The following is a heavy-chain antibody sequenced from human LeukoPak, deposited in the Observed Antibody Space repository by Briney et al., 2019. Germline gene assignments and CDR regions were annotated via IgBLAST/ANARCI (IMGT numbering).Heavy chain of an antibody. D-gene: IGHD2-8*01. J-gene: IGHJ3*02. Sequence: SETLSLTCSVSGAFISNHHWSWIRQPPGKGLEWIGYIYYSGSTNYNPSLKSRVTISVDTSKNQFSLKLSSVTAADTAVYYCARVNCTNGVCHPGAFDIWGQGTMVTVSS. CDR3: ARVNCTNGVCHPGAFDI. V-gene: IGHV4-59*11. CDR2: IYYSGST. CDR1: GAFISNHH.